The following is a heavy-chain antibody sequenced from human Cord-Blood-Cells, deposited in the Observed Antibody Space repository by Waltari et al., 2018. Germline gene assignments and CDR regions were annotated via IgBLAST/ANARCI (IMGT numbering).Heavy chain of an antibody. V-gene: IGHV4-31*03. CDR2: IYYSGST. D-gene: IGHD2-2*03. CDR3: ARDKIGYCSSTSCYYYYGMDV. Sequence: QVQLHESGPGLVKPSQTLSLTCTVSGGSISSGGYYWSWIRQHPGKGLEWIGYIYYSGSTYYNPSLKSRVNISVDTSKNQFSLKLSSVTAADTAVYYCARDKIGYCSSTSCYYYYGMDVWGQGTTVTVSS. J-gene: IGHJ6*02. CDR1: GGSISSGGYY.